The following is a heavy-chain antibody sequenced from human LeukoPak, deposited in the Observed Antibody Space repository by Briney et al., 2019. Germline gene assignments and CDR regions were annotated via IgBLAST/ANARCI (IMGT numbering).Heavy chain of an antibody. CDR2: IGGRDDRT. V-gene: IGHV3-23*01. CDR3: AKDPNPFYDFWSGYK. J-gene: IGHJ4*02. D-gene: IGHD3-3*01. CDR1: GFTFTGHA. Sequence: GGSLRLSCAASGFTFTGHAMTWLRQAPGKGLEWVSVIGGRDDRTYYADSVKGRFTISRDNSKNTLYLQMNSLRGEDTAVYYCAKDPNPFYDFWSGYKWGQGTLVTVSS.